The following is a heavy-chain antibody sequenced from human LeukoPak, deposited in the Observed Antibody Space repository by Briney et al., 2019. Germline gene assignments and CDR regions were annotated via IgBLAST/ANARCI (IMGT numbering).Heavy chain of an antibody. CDR1: RFTFSDHY. CDR2: ISSSGSNI. J-gene: IGHJ4*02. CDR3: TTGKKSSGWYRYFDY. Sequence: GGSLRLSCAASRFTFSDHYMSWIRQAPEKGLEWVSYISSSGSNIYYADSVKGRFTISRDNAKNSLYLQMNSLRAEDTAVYYCTTGKKSSGWYRYFDYWGQGTLVTVSS. V-gene: IGHV3-11*01. D-gene: IGHD6-19*01.